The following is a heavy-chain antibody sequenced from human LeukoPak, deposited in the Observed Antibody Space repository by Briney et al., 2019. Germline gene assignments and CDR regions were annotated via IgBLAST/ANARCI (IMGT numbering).Heavy chain of an antibody. CDR3: ASAGHYGDYFYYYMDV. CDR1: GFTFSSYE. V-gene: IGHV3-48*03. D-gene: IGHD4-17*01. Sequence: GGSLRLSCAASGFTFSSYEMNWVRQAPGKGLVWVSYISSSGNTIYYADSVKGRSTISRDNAKNSLYLQMNSLRAEDTAVYYCASAGHYGDYFYYYMDVWGKGTTVTVSS. CDR2: ISSSGNTI. J-gene: IGHJ6*03.